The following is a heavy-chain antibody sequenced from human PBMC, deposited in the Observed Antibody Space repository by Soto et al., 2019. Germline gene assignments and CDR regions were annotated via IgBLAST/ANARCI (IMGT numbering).Heavy chain of an antibody. J-gene: IGHJ5*02. D-gene: IGHD3-10*01. CDR2: ISSGGGT. V-gene: IGHV3-23*01. Sequence: EVQLLESGGGLVQPGGSLRLSCAASGFTINNHGLSWVRQAPGKGREWVSSISSGGGTYYADSVKGRYTISRDTSKNTLYLQMNSLRAEDTAVYFCAILSASGNSPPWGQGALVTVSS. CDR1: GFTINNHG. CDR3: AILSASGNSPP.